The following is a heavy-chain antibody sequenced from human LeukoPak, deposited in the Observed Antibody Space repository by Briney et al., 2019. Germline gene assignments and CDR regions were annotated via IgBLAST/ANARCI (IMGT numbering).Heavy chain of an antibody. CDR1: GYTFTGYY. D-gene: IGHD2-21*02. J-gene: IGHJ3*01. CDR2: INPSTGVT. Sequence: ASVTVSCMASGYTFTGYYIHWVRQAPGQGLEWMGWINPSTGVTNYAQTFQGRVTMTRDTSISTAYMELSRLRSDDTAVYYCARFIVVVTDDFDVWGQGTMVTVSS. CDR3: ARFIVVVTDDFDV. V-gene: IGHV1-2*02.